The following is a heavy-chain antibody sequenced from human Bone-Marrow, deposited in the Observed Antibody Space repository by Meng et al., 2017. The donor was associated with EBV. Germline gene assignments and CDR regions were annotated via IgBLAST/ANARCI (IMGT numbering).Heavy chain of an antibody. CDR1: GFTISSYS. CDR2: IISSSSYI. D-gene: IGHD3-22*01. CDR3: AREGIVVVSYYYYGMDV. V-gene: IGHV3-21*01. J-gene: IGHJ6*02. Sequence: EVXLVASGGXLVKPGGSLRLSCADSGFTISSYSMTWVRQDPGKWLEWGSSIISSSSYIYYADSVKGRFTISRDNAKNSLYLQMNSLRAEDTAVYYCAREGIVVVSYYYYGMDVWGQGTTVTVSS.